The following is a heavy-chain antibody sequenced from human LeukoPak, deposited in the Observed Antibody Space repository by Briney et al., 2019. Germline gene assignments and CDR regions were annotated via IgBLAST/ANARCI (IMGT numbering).Heavy chain of an antibody. Sequence: SETLSLTCTVSGGSISSYYWSWIRQPPGKGLEWIGYIYTSGSTNYNPSLKSRVTISADTSKNQFSLKLSSVTAADTAVYYCARHAGGISATGTRPFDYWGQGTLVTVSS. D-gene: IGHD6-13*01. CDR3: ARHAGGISATGTRPFDY. CDR2: IYTSGST. J-gene: IGHJ4*02. V-gene: IGHV4-4*09. CDR1: GGSISSYY.